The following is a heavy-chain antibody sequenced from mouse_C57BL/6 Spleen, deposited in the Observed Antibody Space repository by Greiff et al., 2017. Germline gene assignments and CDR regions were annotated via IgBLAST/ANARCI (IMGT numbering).Heavy chain of an antibody. Sequence: QVQLKQPGAELVKPGASVKVSCKASGYTFTSYWMHWVKQRPGQGLEWIGRIHPSDSDTNYNQKFKGKATLTVDKSSSTAYMQLSSLTSEDSAVYYWEMGTFYGSSYWYFDVWGTGTTVTVSS. J-gene: IGHJ1*03. CDR2: IHPSDSDT. D-gene: IGHD1-1*01. V-gene: IGHV1-74*01. CDR1: GYTFTSYW. CDR3: EMGTFYGSSYWYFDV.